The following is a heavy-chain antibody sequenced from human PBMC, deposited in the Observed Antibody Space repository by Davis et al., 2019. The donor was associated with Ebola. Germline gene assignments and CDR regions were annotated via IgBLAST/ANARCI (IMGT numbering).Heavy chain of an antibody. CDR2: INPHNGNT. Sequence: ASVKVSCKASGYMFSGYGMSWVRQAPGQGLEWMGWINPHNGNTNYAQNVQGRVAMTTDTSTSTAYMEVGTLRSDDTAVYYCARAQFPTTSDHWGQGTLVTVSS. V-gene: IGHV1-18*04. CDR1: GYMFSGYG. CDR3: ARAQFPTTSDH. J-gene: IGHJ4*02. D-gene: IGHD1-1*01.